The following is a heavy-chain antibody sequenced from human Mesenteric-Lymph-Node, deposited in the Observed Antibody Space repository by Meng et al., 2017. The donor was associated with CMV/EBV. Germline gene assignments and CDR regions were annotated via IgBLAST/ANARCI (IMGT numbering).Heavy chain of an antibody. J-gene: IGHJ5*02. CDR2: IITIHSML. Sequence: GGFSIYAISWVRQAPGQGLERMGKIITIHSMLNYTQKFQGGVTITADESTGTVYMELSSLRSEDTAVYYCALGGEFDRATDRYGYDRWGQGTLVTVSS. V-gene: IGHV1-69*04. CDR1: GGFSIYA. D-gene: IGHD5-18*01. CDR3: ALGGEFDRATDRYGYDR.